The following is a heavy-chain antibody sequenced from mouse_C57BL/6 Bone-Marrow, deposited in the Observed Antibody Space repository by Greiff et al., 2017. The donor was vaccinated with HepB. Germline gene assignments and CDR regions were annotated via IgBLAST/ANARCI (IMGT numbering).Heavy chain of an antibody. CDR2: ISNGCGYT. CDR1: GFTFNSYN. Sequence: EVQVVESGGSLVQPGGSLKLSCAASGFTFNSYNMSWVRQTPEKRLEWVTYISNGCGYTYYPDTVKGRFIISRDNAKNTLDLQMSILKSEDTAMYYCARRGGNYGDWYFDVWGAGTTVTVSA. J-gene: IGHJ1*01. D-gene: IGHD2-1*01. V-gene: IGHV5-12-2*01. CDR3: ARRGGNYGDWYFDV.